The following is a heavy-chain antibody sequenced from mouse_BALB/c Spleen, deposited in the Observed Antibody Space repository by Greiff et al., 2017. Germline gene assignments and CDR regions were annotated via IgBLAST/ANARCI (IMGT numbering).Heavy chain of an antibody. CDR1: GFTITDYY. V-gene: IGHV14-4*02. Sequence: EVKLVESGAELVRPGASVKLSCTASGFTITDYYMHWVKQRPEQGLEWIGWIDPENGDTEYAPKFQGKATMTADTSSNTAYLQLSSLTSEDTAVYYCTVTGYYAMDYWGQGTSVTVSS. CDR2: IDPENGDT. D-gene: IGHD4-1*01. CDR3: TVTGYYAMDY. J-gene: IGHJ4*01.